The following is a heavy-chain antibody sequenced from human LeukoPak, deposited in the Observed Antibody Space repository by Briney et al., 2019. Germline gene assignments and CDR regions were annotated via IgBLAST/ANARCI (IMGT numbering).Heavy chain of an antibody. V-gene: IGHV4-4*07. J-gene: IGHJ5*02. Sequence: SETLSLTCTVSGGSISSYCWSWIRQPAGKGLEWIGRIYTSGSTNYNPSFKSRVTMSVDTSKNQFSLELSSLTAADTAVYYCARGVSLGYCSGGSCYNRFDAWGQGTLVTVSS. CDR1: GGSISSYC. CDR2: IYTSGST. D-gene: IGHD2-15*01. CDR3: ARGVSLGYCSGGSCYNRFDA.